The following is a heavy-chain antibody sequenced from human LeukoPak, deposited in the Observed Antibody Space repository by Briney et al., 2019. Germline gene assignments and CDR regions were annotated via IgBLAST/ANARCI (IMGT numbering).Heavy chain of an antibody. Sequence: GGSLRLSCVASGFTVSNNYMSWVRQAPGKGLEWVSIMYSGNYIYYADSVKGRFTISRDNSKNTLFLQMNSLRAEDTAVYYCARDRGIAAVGGRGMDVWGQGTTVTVSS. V-gene: IGHV3-66*01. J-gene: IGHJ6*02. CDR3: ARDRGIAAVGGRGMDV. CDR2: MYSGNYI. CDR1: GFTVSNNY. D-gene: IGHD6-13*01.